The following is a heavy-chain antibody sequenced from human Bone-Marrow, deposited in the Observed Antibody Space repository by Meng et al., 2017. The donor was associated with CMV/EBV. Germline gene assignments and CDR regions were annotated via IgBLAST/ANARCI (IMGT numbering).Heavy chain of an antibody. Sequence: RPSCAASGFTFSDCSMTWIRQAPGKGLEWISCISISDNTKFYAGSVKGRFTISRDNTKNSLYLQMNSLRAEDTAVYYCARGKFGPDNWGQGTLVTVSS. V-gene: IGHV3-11*01. D-gene: IGHD3-16*01. CDR3: ARGKFGPDN. CDR2: ISISDNTK. CDR1: GFTFSDCS. J-gene: IGHJ4*02.